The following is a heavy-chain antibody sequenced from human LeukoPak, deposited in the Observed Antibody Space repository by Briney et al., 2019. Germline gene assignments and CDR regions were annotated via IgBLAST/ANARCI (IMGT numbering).Heavy chain of an antibody. D-gene: IGHD5-24*01. CDR1: GFTVSSNY. CDR3: ARAPLARGYKHFDY. V-gene: IGHV3-66*01. J-gene: IGHJ4*02. CDR2: IYSGGST. Sequence: GGSMRLSCAASGFTVSSNYMSWVRQAPGKGLEWVSVIYSGGSTYYADSVKGRFTISRDNSKNTLYLQVNSLRAEDTAVYYCARAPLARGYKHFDYWGQGTLVTVSS.